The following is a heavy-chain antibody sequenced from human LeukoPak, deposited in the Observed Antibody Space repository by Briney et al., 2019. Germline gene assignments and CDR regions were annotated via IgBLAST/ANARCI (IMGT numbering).Heavy chain of an antibody. V-gene: IGHV3-15*01. J-gene: IGHJ6*03. Sequence: PGGSLRLSCAASGFTFSKAWMSWVRQAPGKGLEWVGRIKSKTDGGTTDYAAPVKGRFTISRDDSKTTLSLQMNSLKTEDTGVYYCTTAPYGNYYYYYMDVWGKGTTVTVSS. CDR3: TTAPYGNYYYYYMDV. CDR1: GFTFSKAW. CDR2: IKSKTDGGTT. D-gene: IGHD4-17*01.